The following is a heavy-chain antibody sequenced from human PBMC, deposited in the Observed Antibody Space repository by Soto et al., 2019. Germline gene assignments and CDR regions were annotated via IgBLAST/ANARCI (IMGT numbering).Heavy chain of an antibody. Sequence: ASVKVSCKASGYTFTSYGISWVRQAPGQGLEWMGWISAYNGNTNYAQKLQGRVTMTTDTSTSTAYMELRSLRSDDTAVYYCARVTSFGVVIFSYYYYGMDVWGQGTTVTVSS. J-gene: IGHJ6*02. CDR3: ARVTSFGVVIFSYYYYGMDV. CDR1: GYTFTSYG. V-gene: IGHV1-18*01. CDR2: ISAYNGNT. D-gene: IGHD3-3*01.